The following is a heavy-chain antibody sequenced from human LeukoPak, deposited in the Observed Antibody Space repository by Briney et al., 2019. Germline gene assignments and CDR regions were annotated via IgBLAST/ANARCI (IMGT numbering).Heavy chain of an antibody. J-gene: IGHJ4*02. CDR2: IYYSGST. V-gene: IGHV4-59*12. D-gene: IGHD6-19*01. Sequence: SETLSLTCTVSGGSISSYYWSWIRQPPGKGLEWIGYIYYSGSTNYNPSLKSRVTISVDTSKNQFSLKLSSVTAADTAVYYCARDLNVAGPAAPFDYWGQGTLVTVSS. CDR1: GGSISSYY. CDR3: ARDLNVAGPAAPFDY.